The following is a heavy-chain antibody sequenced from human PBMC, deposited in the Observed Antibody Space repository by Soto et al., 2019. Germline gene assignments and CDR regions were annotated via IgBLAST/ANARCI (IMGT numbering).Heavy chain of an antibody. D-gene: IGHD6-25*01. CDR2: IFPGSGGT. J-gene: IGHJ4*02. CDR1: GYTFTTYF. Sequence: QVQLVQSGAEVVKPGASVKVSCKASGYTFTTYFLHXVRQAPGQGLEWLGWIFPGSGGTNYAQKFQGRVTMTRDTSINTAYMEXXRXXXXXXXXXYCAREWQRGTDYWGQGALITVSS. CDR3: AREWQRGTDY. V-gene: IGHV1-2*02.